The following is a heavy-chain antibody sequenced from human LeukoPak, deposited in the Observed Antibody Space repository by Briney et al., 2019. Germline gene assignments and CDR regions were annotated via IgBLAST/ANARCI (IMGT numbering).Heavy chain of an antibody. V-gene: IGHV2-5*02. CDR2: IYWDDDK. D-gene: IGHD1-26*01. J-gene: IGHJ4*02. Sequence: ESGPTLVKPTQTLTLTCTFSEFSLSTSEVSVGWIRQPPGKALEWLALIYWDDDKRYSPSLKSRLTITKDTSKNQVVLTMTNMDPVDTATYYCAHRRKSYSGSYPNYFDYWGQGTLVTVSS. CDR3: AHRRKSYSGSYPNYFDY. CDR1: EFSLSTSEVS.